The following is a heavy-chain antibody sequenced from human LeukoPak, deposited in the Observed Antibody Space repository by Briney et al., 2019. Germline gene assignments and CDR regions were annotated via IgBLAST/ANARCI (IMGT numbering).Heavy chain of an antibody. V-gene: IGHV1-2*02. Sequence: ASVRVSCKASGYTFTVYHLHWVRQSPGQGPEWMGRITPNSGGTNYAQKFQGRVALTRDTSITTAYMELSRLRSDDTAVYYCARGAYYQDRSDLPLHHWGQGTMVTVSS. D-gene: IGHD3-22*01. CDR3: ARGAYYQDRSDLPLHH. J-gene: IGHJ5*02. CDR2: ITPNSGGT. CDR1: GYTFTVYH.